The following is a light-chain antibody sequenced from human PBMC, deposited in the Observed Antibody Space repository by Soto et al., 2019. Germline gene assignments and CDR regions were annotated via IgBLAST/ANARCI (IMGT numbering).Light chain of an antibody. CDR1: QNIGRW. CDR3: QQYNLHSPAT. Sequence: DIQMTQSPSSLSASVGDRVTITCRASQNIGRWLAWYQQKPAKAPKLMIYDVSTLISGVPSRFSGSGSGTEFTLTISSLQPDDFTTYYCQQYNLHSPATFGPGTLVDIK. V-gene: IGKV1-5*01. J-gene: IGKJ1*01. CDR2: DVS.